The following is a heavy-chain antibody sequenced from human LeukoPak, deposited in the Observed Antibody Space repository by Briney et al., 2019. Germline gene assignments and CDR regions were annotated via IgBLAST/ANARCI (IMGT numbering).Heavy chain of an antibody. Sequence: PGGSLRLSCAASGFTFSSYAMSWVRQVPGKGLEWVSAISGSGGSTYYADSVKGRFTISRDNSKNTLYLEMNSLRTEDTAVYYCAKERGQQLVLFDYWGQGTQVTVSS. CDR3: AKERGQQLVLFDY. D-gene: IGHD6-13*01. J-gene: IGHJ4*02. CDR1: GFTFSSYA. CDR2: ISGSGGST. V-gene: IGHV3-23*01.